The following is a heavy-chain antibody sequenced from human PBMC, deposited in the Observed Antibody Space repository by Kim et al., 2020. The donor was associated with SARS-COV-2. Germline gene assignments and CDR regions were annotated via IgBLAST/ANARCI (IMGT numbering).Heavy chain of an antibody. V-gene: IGHV4-59*13. Sequence: SETLSLTCTVSGASISSYFWSWIRQPPGKGLEWIGYIDQNGNTNINPFLKSRVTMSRDTSKNHFSLSLSSVTTADTAVYYCANQGGAVAPYTGIDHWGQG. CDR3: ANQGGAVAPYTGIDH. D-gene: IGHD6-19*01. J-gene: IGHJ4*02. CDR1: GASISSYF. CDR2: IDQNGNT.